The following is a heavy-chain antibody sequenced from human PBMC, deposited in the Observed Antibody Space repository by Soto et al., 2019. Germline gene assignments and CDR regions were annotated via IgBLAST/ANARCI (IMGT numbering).Heavy chain of an antibody. J-gene: IGHJ4*02. CDR2: TYYRSKWYN. Sequence: SQTLSLTCAISGDSVSSNSAAWSWIRQSPSRGLEWLGRTYYRSKWYNNYAVSVKSRITINPDTSKNQFSLQLNSVTPGHTAVYYCARDRLGDGYNDYWGQGTLVTVSS. V-gene: IGHV6-1*01. CDR1: GDSVSSNSAA. CDR3: ARDRLGDGYNDY. D-gene: IGHD5-12*01.